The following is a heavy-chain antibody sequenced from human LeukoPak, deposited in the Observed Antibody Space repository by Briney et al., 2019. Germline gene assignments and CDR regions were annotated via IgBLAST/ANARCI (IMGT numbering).Heavy chain of an antibody. CDR2: VRGSDTGT. CDR1: GFTFSSYA. D-gene: IGHD1-26*01. J-gene: IGHJ4*02. CDR3: AKNRGGSYYSGSDY. V-gene: IGHV3-23*01. Sequence: GGSLRLSCAASGFTFSSYAMNWVRQAPGKGLEWVSAVRGSDTGTSYADSVKGRFTISRDNSKNTLYLQMNSLRAEDTAVYYCAKNRGGSYYSGSDYWGQGILVNVCS.